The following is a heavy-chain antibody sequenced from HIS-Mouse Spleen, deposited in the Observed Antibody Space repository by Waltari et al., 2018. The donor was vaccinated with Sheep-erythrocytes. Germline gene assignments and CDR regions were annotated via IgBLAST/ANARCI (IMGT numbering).Heavy chain of an antibody. Sequence: QVQLQESGPGLVKPSQTLSLTCTVSGGSISSGGYYWSWIRQHPGKGLAWIGYIYYSGSTYYNPARKSRVTISVDTSKNQFSLKLSSVTAADTAVYYCARDRLGIFGYWGQGTLVTVSS. D-gene: IGHD7-27*01. V-gene: IGHV4-31*03. J-gene: IGHJ4*02. CDR3: ARDRLGIFGY. CDR2: IYYSGST. CDR1: GGSISSGGYY.